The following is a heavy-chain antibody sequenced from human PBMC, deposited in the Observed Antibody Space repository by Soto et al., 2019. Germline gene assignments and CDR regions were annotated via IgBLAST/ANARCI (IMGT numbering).Heavy chain of an antibody. Sequence: ASVKVSCKASGYTFTGYYMHWVRQAPGQGLEWMGWINPNSGGTNYAQKFQGRVAMTRDTSISTAYMELSRLRSDDTAVYYCARIMTRSGWYRWFDPWGQGTLVTVSS. J-gene: IGHJ5*02. V-gene: IGHV1-2*02. D-gene: IGHD6-19*01. CDR3: ARIMTRSGWYRWFDP. CDR2: INPNSGGT. CDR1: GYTFTGYY.